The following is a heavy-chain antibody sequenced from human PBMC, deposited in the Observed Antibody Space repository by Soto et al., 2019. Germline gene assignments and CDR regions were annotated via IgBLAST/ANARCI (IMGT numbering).Heavy chain of an antibody. V-gene: IGHV3-30-3*01. D-gene: IGHD3-10*01. J-gene: IGHJ5*02. Sequence: QVQLVESGGGVVQPGRSLRLSCAASGFTFSSYAMHWVRQAPGEGLEWVAVISYDGSNKYYADSVKGRFTISRDNSKNTLYLQMNSLRAEDTAVYYCARGGWFGELDNWFDPWGQGTLVTVSS. CDR2: ISYDGSNK. CDR3: ARGGWFGELDNWFDP. CDR1: GFTFSSYA.